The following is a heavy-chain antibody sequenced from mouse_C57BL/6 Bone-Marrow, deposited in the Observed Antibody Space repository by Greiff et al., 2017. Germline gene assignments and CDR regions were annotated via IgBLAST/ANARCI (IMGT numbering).Heavy chain of an antibody. Sequence: VQLQQSGAELVRPGASVKLSCTASGFNITDYYMHWVKQRPEQGLEWIGRIDPEDGDTEYAPKFQGKASMTADTSSNPAYLQLSSLTSGYTAVYYCTTGGSLFDYWGQGTTLTVSS. CDR3: TTGGSLFDY. CDR1: GFNITDYY. D-gene: IGHD1-1*02. J-gene: IGHJ2*01. CDR2: IDPEDGDT. V-gene: IGHV14-1*01.